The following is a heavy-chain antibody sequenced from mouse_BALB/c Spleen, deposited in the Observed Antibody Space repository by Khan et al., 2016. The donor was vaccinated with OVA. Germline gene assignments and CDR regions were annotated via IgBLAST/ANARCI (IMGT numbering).Heavy chain of an antibody. Sequence: DVHLVESGGDLVKPGGSLKLSCAASGFTFSTYGMSWVRQAPDKRLEWVATVSTGGSYTSYPDSVKGRFTISRDNAKNTLYLQMSGLRSEDTAMFYCTRLAYYYDSEGFAYWGQGTLVTVSA. D-gene: IGHD1-1*01. CDR3: TRLAYYYDSEGFAY. V-gene: IGHV5-6*01. CDR2: VSTGGSYT. J-gene: IGHJ3*01. CDR1: GFTFSTYG.